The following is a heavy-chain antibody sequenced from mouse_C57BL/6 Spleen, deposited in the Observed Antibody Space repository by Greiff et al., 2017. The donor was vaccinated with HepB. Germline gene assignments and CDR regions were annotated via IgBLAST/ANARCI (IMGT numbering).Heavy chain of an antibody. CDR3: ASPYHGCSYGYFDV. Sequence: EVQLQQSGAELVKPGASVKLSCTASGFNIKDYYMHWVKQRTEQGLEWIGRIDPEDGETKYDPKFQGKATITADTSSNTAYLQLSSLTSEDTAVYYCASPYHGCSYGYFDVWGKGTTVTVSS. CDR2: IDPEDGET. J-gene: IGHJ1*03. D-gene: IGHD1-1*01. V-gene: IGHV14-2*01. CDR1: GFNIKDYY.